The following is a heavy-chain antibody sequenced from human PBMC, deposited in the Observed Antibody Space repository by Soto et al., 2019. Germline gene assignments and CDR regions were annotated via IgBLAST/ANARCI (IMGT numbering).Heavy chain of an antibody. D-gene: IGHD3-10*01. CDR3: ARGFPSSRRITMVRGVSNWFDP. CDR2: INPNSGGT. J-gene: IGHJ5*02. Sequence: ASVKVSCKASGYTLTGYYMHWVGQAPGQGLEGMGWINPNSGGTNYAQKFQGWVTMTRDTSISTAYMELSRLRSDDTAVYYCARGFPSSRRITMVRGVSNWFDPWGQGTLVTVSS. V-gene: IGHV1-2*04. CDR1: GYTLTGYY.